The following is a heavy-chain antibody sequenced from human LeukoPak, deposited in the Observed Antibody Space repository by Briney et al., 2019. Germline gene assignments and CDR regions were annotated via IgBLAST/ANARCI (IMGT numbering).Heavy chain of an antibody. D-gene: IGHD3-16*01. CDR2: IYHSGRT. V-gene: IGHV4-39*07. J-gene: IGHJ4*02. CDR1: GDYISSSSYY. CDR3: ASKPVWGGVDY. Sequence: SETLSLTCAVSGDYISSSSYYWGWIRQSPGTGLEWIGDIYHSGRTYYNPSLKSRVTISVDTSKNQFSLKLSSVTAADTAVYYCASKPVWGGVDYWGQGTLVTVSS.